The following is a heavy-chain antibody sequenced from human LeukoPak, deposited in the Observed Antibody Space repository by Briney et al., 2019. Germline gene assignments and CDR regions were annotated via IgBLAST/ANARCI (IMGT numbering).Heavy chain of an antibody. CDR1: GGSFSGYY. D-gene: IGHD3-22*01. V-gene: IGHV4-34*01. J-gene: IGHJ4*02. Sequence: SETLSLTCAVYGGSFSGYYWSWIRQPPGKGLEWIGEINHSGSTNYNPSLKSRVTISVDTSKNQFSLKLSSVTAADTAVYYCARGTMIVLRYWGQGTLVTVSS. CDR2: INHSGST. CDR3: ARGTMIVLRY.